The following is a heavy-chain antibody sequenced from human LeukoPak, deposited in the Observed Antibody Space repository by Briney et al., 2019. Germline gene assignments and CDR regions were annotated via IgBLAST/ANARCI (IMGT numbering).Heavy chain of an antibody. D-gene: IGHD6-25*01. Sequence: PGGSLRLSCPASGFTFSSYWMSWVRQAAGKGLEWVANKKRDGSEKYYVDSVKGRFTISRDNAKNSLYLQMNSLRAEDTAVYYCARSSAGFHYWGQGTLVTVSS. V-gene: IGHV3-7*01. CDR2: KKRDGSEK. CDR1: GFTFSSYW. CDR3: ARSSAGFHY. J-gene: IGHJ4*02.